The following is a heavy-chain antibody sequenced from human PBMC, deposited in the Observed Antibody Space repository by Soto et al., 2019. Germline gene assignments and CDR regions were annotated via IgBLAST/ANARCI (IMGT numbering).Heavy chain of an antibody. CDR3: VKNSGWFNT. CDR1: GFPFSTTD. CDR2: IFGSGETT. J-gene: IGHJ5*02. Sequence: QVMQSGGGLIHPGGSLRLACTASGFPFSTTDMSWVRQAPGKGLEWVATIFGSGETTYYADSVRGRLTVSRDNFKNTVYLQMNSLRADDTALYYCVKNSGWFNTWGQGALVIVSS. D-gene: IGHD3-10*01. V-gene: IGHV3-23*01.